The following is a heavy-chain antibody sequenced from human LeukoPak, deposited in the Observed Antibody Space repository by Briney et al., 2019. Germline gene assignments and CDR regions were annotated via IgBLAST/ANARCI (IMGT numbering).Heavy chain of an antibody. D-gene: IGHD4/OR15-4a*01. J-gene: IGHJ4*02. Sequence: LAGGSLRLSCAASGFTLSSYAMSWVRQAPGKGLEWVSFIYSGGSTYYADSVKGRFTISRDNSKNTLYLQMNSLRADDTAVYYCARRAGAYSHPYDYWGQGTLVTVSS. V-gene: IGHV3-53*01. CDR3: ARRAGAYSHPYDY. CDR2: IYSGGST. CDR1: GFTLSSYA.